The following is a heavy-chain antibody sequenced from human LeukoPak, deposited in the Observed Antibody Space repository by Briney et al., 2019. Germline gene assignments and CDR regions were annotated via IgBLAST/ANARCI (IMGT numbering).Heavy chain of an antibody. V-gene: IGHV1-69*13. D-gene: IGHD2-2*03. CDR1: GGTFSSYA. Sequence: SVKVSCKASGGTFSSYAISWVRQAPGQGLEWMGAIIPIFGTANYAQKFQGRVTITADESTSTAYMELSSLRSEDTAVYYCASGYCSSTSCYEDYYYGMDVWGQGTTVTVSS. J-gene: IGHJ6*02. CDR2: IIPIFGTA. CDR3: ASGYCSSTSCYEDYYYGMDV.